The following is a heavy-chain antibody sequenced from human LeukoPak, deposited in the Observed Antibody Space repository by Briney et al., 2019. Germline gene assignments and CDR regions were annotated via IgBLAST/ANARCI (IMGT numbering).Heavy chain of an antibody. CDR2: INHSGST. V-gene: IGHV4-34*01. CDR3: ARTRGEFDY. J-gene: IGHJ4*02. D-gene: IGHD3-10*01. Sequence: SETLSLTCAVYGGSFSGYYWSWIRQPPGKGLEWIGEINHSGSTNYNPSLKSRVTISVDTSKNQFSLKLSSVTAADTAVYYRARTRGEFDYWGQGTLVTVSS. CDR1: GGSFSGYY.